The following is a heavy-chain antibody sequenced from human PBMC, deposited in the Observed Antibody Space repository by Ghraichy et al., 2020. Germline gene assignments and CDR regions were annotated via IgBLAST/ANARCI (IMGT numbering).Heavy chain of an antibody. D-gene: IGHD1-26*01. CDR3: ARHGGGGYNGALVPAFDI. CDR1: GGSINSSSYY. V-gene: IGHV4-39*01. CDR2: IYYSGNT. Sequence: SETLSLTCTVSGGSINSSSYYWDWIRQPPGKGLEWIGNIYYSGNTHYNPSLKSRVTMSVDTSNNQFSLKLSSVTAADTAIYYCARHGGGGYNGALVPAFDIWGQGTMVTVSS. J-gene: IGHJ3*02.